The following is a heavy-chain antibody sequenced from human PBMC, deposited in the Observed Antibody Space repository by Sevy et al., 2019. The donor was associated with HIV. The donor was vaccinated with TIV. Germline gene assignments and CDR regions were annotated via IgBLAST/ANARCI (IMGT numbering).Heavy chain of an antibody. Sequence: SETLSLTCTVSGDSISSSSYYWGWIRQPPGKGLEWIGSIYYSGSTYYNPSLKSRVTISVDTSKNQFSLKLSSVTAADTAVYYCARPTYYYDSSGYYYGETWGQGTLVTVSS. D-gene: IGHD3-22*01. J-gene: IGHJ4*02. CDR3: ARPTYYYDSSGYYYGET. CDR1: GDSISSSSYY. CDR2: IYYSGST. V-gene: IGHV4-39*01.